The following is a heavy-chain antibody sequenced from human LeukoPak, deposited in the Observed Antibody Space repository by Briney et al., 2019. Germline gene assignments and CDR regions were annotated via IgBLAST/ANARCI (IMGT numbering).Heavy chain of an antibody. V-gene: IGHV3-43*01. CDR1: GLTFDEYT. J-gene: IGHJ4*02. Sequence: PGGSLRLSCAASGLTFDEYTLHWVRQAPGKGLKWVSLITSGGLTTFYADSVKGRFTISGDNSRNSLYLQLTSLRTEDSALYYCVAISVAGTTFLDFWGQGTLVTVSS. CDR3: VAISVAGTTFLDF. CDR2: ITSGGLTT. D-gene: IGHD6-19*01.